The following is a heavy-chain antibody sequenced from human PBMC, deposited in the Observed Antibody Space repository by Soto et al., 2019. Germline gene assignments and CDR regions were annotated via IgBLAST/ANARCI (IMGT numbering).Heavy chain of an antibody. CDR3: ARSFMVPVDYFDS. CDR1: GGSIGSQY. D-gene: IGHD3-10*01. Sequence: SETLSLTCTVSGGSIGSQYWTWVRQSPGKVLEWIGHLHFRGYTNYNPSLQSRVTISSARSTKQVSLKLTSVTAADTAIYYCARSFMVPVDYFDSWGQGTLVNVSS. V-gene: IGHV4-59*11. J-gene: IGHJ4*02. CDR2: LHFRGYT.